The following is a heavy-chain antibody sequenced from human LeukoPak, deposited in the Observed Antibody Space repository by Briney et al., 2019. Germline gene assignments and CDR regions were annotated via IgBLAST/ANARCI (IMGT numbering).Heavy chain of an antibody. CDR2: ISREGRRI. D-gene: IGHD2-21*02. Sequence: QAGGSLRLSYAASGFTFSSHAMHWVRQAPGRGLEWVAVISREGRRIYYTDSAKGRFIISRHNSKNTLSLQMNSLRGEDTAVYSCARDRVNRADCGGDCYSAVFDHWGQGILVTVSS. V-gene: IGHV3-30*04. CDR1: GFTFSSHA. J-gene: IGHJ5*02. CDR3: ARDRVNRADCGGDCYSAVFDH.